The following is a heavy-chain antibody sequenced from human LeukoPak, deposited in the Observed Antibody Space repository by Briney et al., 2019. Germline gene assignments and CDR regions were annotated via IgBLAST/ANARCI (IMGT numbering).Heavy chain of an antibody. Sequence: PGGSLRLSCAASGFIFSNYGMHLVRQAAGKGLEWVAVVWYDGSNKYYADSVKGRFTISRDNSKNMLYLQMNSLRAEDTAVYYCARDPSLRVTLDYWGQGTLVTVSS. V-gene: IGHV3-33*01. D-gene: IGHD5/OR15-5a*01. CDR2: VWYDGSNK. CDR3: ARDPSLRVTLDY. CDR1: GFIFSNYG. J-gene: IGHJ4*02.